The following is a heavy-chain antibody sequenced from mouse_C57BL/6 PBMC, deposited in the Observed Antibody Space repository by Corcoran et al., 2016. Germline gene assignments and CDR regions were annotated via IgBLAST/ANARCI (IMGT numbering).Heavy chain of an antibody. CDR2: IYPGDGDT. V-gene: IGHV1-80*01. CDR1: GYAFSSYW. Sequence: QVQLQQSGAELVKPGASVKISCKASGYAFSSYWMNWVKQRPGKGLEWIGQIYPGDGDTNYNGKFKGKATLTADKSSSTAYMQLSSLTSEDSAVYVCARNGYSESTIDYWGQGTTLTVSS. CDR3: ARNGYSESTIDY. D-gene: IGHD2-3*01. J-gene: IGHJ2*01.